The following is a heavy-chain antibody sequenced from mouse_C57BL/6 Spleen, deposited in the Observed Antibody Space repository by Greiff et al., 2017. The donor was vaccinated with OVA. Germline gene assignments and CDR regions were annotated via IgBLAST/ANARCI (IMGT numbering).Heavy chain of an antibody. CDR2: IWSGGST. D-gene: IGHD2-4*01. CDR1: GFSLTSYG. J-gene: IGHJ4*01. V-gene: IGHV2-2*01. CDR3: ARILPYDYGAIDY. Sequence: VKLVESGPGLVQPSQSLSITCTVSGFSLTSYGVHWVRQSPGKGLEWLGVIWSGGSTDYNAAFISRLSISKDNSKSQVFFKMNSLQADDTAIYYRARILPYDYGAIDYWGQGTSVTVSS.